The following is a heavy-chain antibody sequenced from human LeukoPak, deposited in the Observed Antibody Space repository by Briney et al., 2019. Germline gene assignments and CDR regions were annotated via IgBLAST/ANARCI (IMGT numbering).Heavy chain of an antibody. J-gene: IGHJ4*02. CDR1: GYIFTGYG. D-gene: IGHD2-15*01. V-gene: IGHV1-18*01. Sequence: GASVKVSCKASGYIFTGYGFTWVRQAPGQGLEWMGWISAYSDNANYAQNLQGRVTMTTDTSTSTAYMELRSLRSDDTAVYYCARVYCSGGSCYFPRRFGRFDYWGQGTLVTVSS. CDR2: ISAYSDNA. CDR3: ARVYCSGGSCYFPRRFGRFDY.